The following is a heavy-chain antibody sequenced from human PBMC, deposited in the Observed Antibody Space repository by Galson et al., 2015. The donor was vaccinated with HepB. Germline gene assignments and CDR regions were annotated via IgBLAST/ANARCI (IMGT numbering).Heavy chain of an antibody. CDR1: GGSISSYY. Sequence: ETLSLTCTVSGGSISSYYWTWIRQPPGKGLEWIGYIYYTGSTNYNPSLKSRVTISVDTSKNQFSLKLNSATATDTAVYYCASMDKSSWYRILYWGQGTLVTVSS. CDR2: IYYTGST. D-gene: IGHD6-13*01. V-gene: IGHV4-59*01. CDR3: ASMDKSSWYRILY. J-gene: IGHJ4*02.